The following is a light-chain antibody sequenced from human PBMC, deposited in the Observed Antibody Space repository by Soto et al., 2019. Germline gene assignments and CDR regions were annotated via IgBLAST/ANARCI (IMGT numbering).Light chain of an antibody. J-gene: IGKJ1*01. CDR3: QQYSSWLWT. Sequence: IVMTQSPATLSVSPGERANLSCRASQSVGTKLAWYQQTPGQAPRLLIHGASNRATGVPARISGSVSGTKFTLTIASLQSEDFAIYYCQQYSSWLWTFGQGTKVDI. CDR2: GAS. V-gene: IGKV3-15*01. CDR1: QSVGTK.